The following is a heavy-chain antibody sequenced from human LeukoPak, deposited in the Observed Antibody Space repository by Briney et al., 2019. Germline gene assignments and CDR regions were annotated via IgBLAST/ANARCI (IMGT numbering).Heavy chain of an antibody. J-gene: IGHJ6*03. CDR1: GFTFSSYA. V-gene: IGHV3-23*01. Sequence: QPGGSLRLSCAASGFTFSSYAMSWVRQAPGKGLEWVSAISGSGGSTYYADSVKGRFTISRDNSKNTLYLQMNSLRAEDTAVYYCARDLRRGLRRPGYYYYYYIDVWGKGTTVTISS. CDR2: ISGSGGST. D-gene: IGHD3-10*01. CDR3: ARDLRRGLRRPGYYYYYYIDV.